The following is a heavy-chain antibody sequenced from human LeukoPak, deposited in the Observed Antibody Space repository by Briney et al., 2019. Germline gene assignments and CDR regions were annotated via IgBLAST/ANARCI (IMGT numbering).Heavy chain of an antibody. D-gene: IGHD3-10*01. CDR2: ISWNSGSI. CDR3: AKISDFYGSGTD. Sequence: PGGSLRLSCAASGFTFDDYAMHWVRQAPGKGLEWVSGISWNSGSIGYADSVKGRFTISRDNAKNTLYLQMNSLRAEDTALYYCAKISDFYGSGTDWGQGTLVTVSS. J-gene: IGHJ4*02. V-gene: IGHV3-9*01. CDR1: GFTFDDYA.